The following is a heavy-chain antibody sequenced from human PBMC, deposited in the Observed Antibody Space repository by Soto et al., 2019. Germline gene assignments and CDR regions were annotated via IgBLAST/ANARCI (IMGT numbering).Heavy chain of an antibody. J-gene: IGHJ5*02. CDR1: GGSISSGGYY. Sequence: TSETLSLTCTVSGGSISSGGYYWSWIRQHPGKGLEWIGYIYYSGSTNYNPSLKSRVTISVDTSKNQFSLKLSSVTAADTAVYYCARQVYYDILTGYVSCFDPWGQGTLVTVAS. V-gene: IGHV4-61*08. CDR3: ARQVYYDILTGYVSCFDP. CDR2: IYYSGST. D-gene: IGHD3-9*01.